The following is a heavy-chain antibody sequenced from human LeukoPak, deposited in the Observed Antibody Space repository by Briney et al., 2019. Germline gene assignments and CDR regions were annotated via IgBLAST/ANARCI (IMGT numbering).Heavy chain of an antibody. CDR3: ARMNYVSSGWGAPFDY. CDR2: IKQDGSEK. D-gene: IGHD1-7*01. V-gene: IGHV3-7*01. Sequence: GGSLGLSCAASGFTFSSYWMSWVRQAPGKGLEWVANIKQDGSEKYYVDSVKGRFTISRDNAKNSLYLQMNSLRAEDTAVYYCARMNYVSSGWGAPFDYWGQGTLVTVSS. CDR1: GFTFSSYW. J-gene: IGHJ4*02.